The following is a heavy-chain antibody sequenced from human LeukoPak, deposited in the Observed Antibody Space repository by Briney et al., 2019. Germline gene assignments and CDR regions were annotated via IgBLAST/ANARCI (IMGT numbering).Heavy chain of an antibody. CDR3: VRERWLWGSGSYYCDY. CDR2: TYYRSKWYN. D-gene: IGHD3-10*01. J-gene: IGHJ4*02. CDR1: GDSVSSNSAA. V-gene: IGHV6-1*01. Sequence: SQTLSLTCAISGDSVSSNSAAWNWIRQSPSRGLEWLGRTYYRSKWYNDYAVSVKSRITINPDTSKNQFSLQLNSVTPEDTAVYYCVRERWLWGSGSYYCDYWGQGTLVTVSS.